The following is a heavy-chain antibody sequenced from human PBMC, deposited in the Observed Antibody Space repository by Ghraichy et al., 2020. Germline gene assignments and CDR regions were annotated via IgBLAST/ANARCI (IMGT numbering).Heavy chain of an antibody. V-gene: IGHV1-69*13. CDR1: GGTFSSYA. D-gene: IGHD3-22*01. CDR2: IIPIFGTA. CDR3: ARDFWMGGSSGYYYHDAFDI. J-gene: IGHJ3*02. Sequence: SVKVSCKASGGTFSSYAISWVRQAPGQGLEWMGGIIPIFGTANYAQKFQGRVTITADESTSTAYMELSSLRSEDTAVYYCARDFWMGGSSGYYYHDAFDIWGQGTMVTVSS.